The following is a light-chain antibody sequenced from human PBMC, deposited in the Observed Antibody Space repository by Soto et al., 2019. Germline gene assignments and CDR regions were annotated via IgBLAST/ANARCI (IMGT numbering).Light chain of an antibody. V-gene: IGKV2-24*01. J-gene: IGKJ2*01. CDR2: KVS. Sequence: DAVLTQTPLSSPVTLGQPASISCRSSQSLAHSDGNTYLSWLQQRPGQPPRLLIYKVSVLFSGVPDRFSGSGAGTDFTLKISRVEAEDVGVYYCMQATQFPHTFGQGTKLEIK. CDR3: MQATQFPHT. CDR1: QSLAHSDGNTY.